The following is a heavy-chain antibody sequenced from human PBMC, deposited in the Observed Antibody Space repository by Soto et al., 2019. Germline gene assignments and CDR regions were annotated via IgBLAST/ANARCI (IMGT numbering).Heavy chain of an antibody. D-gene: IGHD3-10*01. V-gene: IGHV1-46*01. CDR2: INPSGGST. CDR3: ARTTTLITMVRGVIITDNWFDP. Sequence: QVQLVQSGAEVKKPGASVKVSCKASGYTFTSYYMHWVRQAPGQGLEWMGIINPSGGSTSYAQKFQGRVTMTRDTSTSTGYMELSSLRSEDTAVYYCARTTTLITMVRGVIITDNWFDPWGQGTLVTVSS. CDR1: GYTFTSYY. J-gene: IGHJ5*02.